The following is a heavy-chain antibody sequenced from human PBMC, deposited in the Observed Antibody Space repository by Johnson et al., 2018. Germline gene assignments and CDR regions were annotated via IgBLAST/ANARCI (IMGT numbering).Heavy chain of an antibody. CDR3: VRDLHYAFDF. D-gene: IGHD3-3*02. CDR1: GFIFNSFS. V-gene: IGHV3-48*02. J-gene: IGHJ3*01. CDR2: INSDSSII. Sequence: VQLVESGGGLVQXRGSLRLSCKTSGFIFNSFSINWVRKAPGKGLEWLSYINSDSSIINYAESVKGRFTMSRDNGQNSLYLQMNSLRDEDTAVYYCVRDLHYAFDFWGQGTMVTVSS.